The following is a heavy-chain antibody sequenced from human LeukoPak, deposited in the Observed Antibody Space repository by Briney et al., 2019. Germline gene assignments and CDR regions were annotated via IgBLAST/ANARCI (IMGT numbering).Heavy chain of an antibody. Sequence: GASVKVSCKASGYTFTSYAMHWVRQAPGQRLEGMGWINACNGNTKYSQKFQGRVTITRDTSASTAYMELSSLRSEDTAVYYCARDRYYYDSSGYYYPTYYYYGMDVWGQGTTVTVSS. CDR2: INACNGNT. CDR3: ARDRYYYDSSGYYYPTYYYYGMDV. J-gene: IGHJ6*02. V-gene: IGHV1-3*01. CDR1: GYTFTSYA. D-gene: IGHD3-22*01.